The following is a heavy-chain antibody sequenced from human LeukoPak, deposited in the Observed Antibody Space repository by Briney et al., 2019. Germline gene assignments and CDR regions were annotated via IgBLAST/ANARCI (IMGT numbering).Heavy chain of an antibody. CDR3: AKGTLGQCSGSRCYPFDY. J-gene: IGHJ4*02. CDR2: ISGSGGST. V-gene: IGHV3-23*01. CDR1: GFTFSSYA. Sequence: PGGSLRLSCAASGFTFSSYAMSWVRQAPGKGLEWVSAISGSGGSTYYADSVKGRFTISRDNSKNTLYLQMNSLRAEDTAVYYCAKGTLGQCSGSRCYPFDYWGQGTLVTVSS. D-gene: IGHD2-15*01.